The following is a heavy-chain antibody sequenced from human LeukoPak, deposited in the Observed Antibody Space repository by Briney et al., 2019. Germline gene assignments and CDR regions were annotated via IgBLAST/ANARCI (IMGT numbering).Heavy chain of an antibody. CDR1: GGTFSSYA. D-gene: IGHD2-2*01. J-gene: IGHJ4*02. CDR3: ARGYCSSTSCYKFDY. CDR2: IIPILGIA. Sequence: SVKVSCKASGGTFSSYAISWVRQAPGQGLEWMGRIIPILGIANYAQKFQGRVTITADKSTSTAYVELSSLRSEDTAVYYCARGYCSSTSCYKFDYWGQGTLVTVSS. V-gene: IGHV1-69*04.